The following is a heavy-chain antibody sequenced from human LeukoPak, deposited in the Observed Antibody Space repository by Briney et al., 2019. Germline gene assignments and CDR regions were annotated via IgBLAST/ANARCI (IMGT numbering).Heavy chain of an antibody. CDR3: ARSDAYYYDSSGYLDY. D-gene: IGHD3-22*01. V-gene: IGHV4-31*03. Sequence: SQTLSLTCTVSGGSISSGGYYWSWIRQHPGKGLEWIGYIYYSGSAYYNPSLKSRVTISVDTSKNQFSLKLSSVTAADTAVYYCARSDAYYYDSSGYLDYWAREPWSPSPQ. J-gene: IGHJ4*02. CDR2: IYYSGSA. CDR1: GGSISSGGYY.